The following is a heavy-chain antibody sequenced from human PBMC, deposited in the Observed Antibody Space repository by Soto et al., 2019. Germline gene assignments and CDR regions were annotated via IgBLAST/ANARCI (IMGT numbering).Heavy chain of an antibody. V-gene: IGHV3-21*01. Sequence: EVQLVESGGGLVKPGGSLRLSCAASGFTFSSYSMNWVRQAPGKGLEWVSSISSSSSYIYYADSVKGRFTISRDNAKNSLYLQMNSLRAEDTAVYYCARDGVGFGESTNPNFDYWGQGTLVTVSS. J-gene: IGHJ4*02. CDR2: ISSSSSYI. D-gene: IGHD3-10*01. CDR1: GFTFSSYS. CDR3: ARDGVGFGESTNPNFDY.